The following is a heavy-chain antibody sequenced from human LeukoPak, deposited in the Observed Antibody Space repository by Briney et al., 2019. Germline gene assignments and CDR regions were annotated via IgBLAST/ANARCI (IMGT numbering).Heavy chain of an antibody. Sequence: GGSLRLSCAASGFTFSSYSMNWVRQAPGKGLEWVSSISGSSNYIYYADTVKGRFTISRDNAKNSLYLQMNSLRAEDTAVYYCARAKGSGQRSSNDYWGQGTLATVSS. J-gene: IGHJ4*02. D-gene: IGHD6-13*01. V-gene: IGHV3-21*01. CDR3: ARAKGSGQRSSNDY. CDR1: GFTFSSYS. CDR2: ISGSSNYI.